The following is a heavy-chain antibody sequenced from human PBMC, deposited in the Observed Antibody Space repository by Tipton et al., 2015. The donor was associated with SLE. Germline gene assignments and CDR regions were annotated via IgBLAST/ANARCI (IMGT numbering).Heavy chain of an antibody. CDR3: AKDMGDGYNWGYFQH. CDR2: ISWDGGST. V-gene: IGHV3-43*01. Sequence: LSLTCAASGFTFDDYTMHWVRQAPGKGLEWVSLISWDGGSTYYADSVKGRFTISRDNSKNSLYLQMNSLRTEDTALYYCAKDMGDGYNWGYFQHWGQGTLVTVSS. J-gene: IGHJ1*01. CDR1: GFTFDDYT. D-gene: IGHD5-24*01.